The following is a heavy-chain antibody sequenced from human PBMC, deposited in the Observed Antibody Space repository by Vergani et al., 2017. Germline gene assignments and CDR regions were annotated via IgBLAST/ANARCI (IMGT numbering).Heavy chain of an antibody. V-gene: IGHV3-7*01. D-gene: IGHD4-17*01. CDR1: GFTFSDYY. CDR2: MKQDESET. CDR3: ARERDGAWDY. Sequence: VQLVESGGGLVKPGGSLRLSCAASGFTFSDYYMTWIRQAPGKGLEWVATMKQDESETYYLDSVKGRFAISRDNAKKSLYLQMHSLRAEDTAVYFCARERDGAWDYWGQGTLVTVSS. J-gene: IGHJ4*02.